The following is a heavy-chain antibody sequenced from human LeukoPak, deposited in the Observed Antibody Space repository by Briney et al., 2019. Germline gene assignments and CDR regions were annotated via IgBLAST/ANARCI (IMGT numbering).Heavy chain of an antibody. CDR1: GFTFSSYA. Sequence: GRSLRLSCAASGFTFSSYAMSWVRQAPGKGPEWVSTISIDGGRTYYADSVKGRFTVSRDTSKNTLYLQMNSQRAEDTAVYYCARKGIGSSRYQNMDVWGKGTTVTVSS. V-gene: IGHV3-23*01. CDR3: ARKGIGSSRYQNMDV. D-gene: IGHD6-25*01. CDR2: ISIDGGRT. J-gene: IGHJ6*03.